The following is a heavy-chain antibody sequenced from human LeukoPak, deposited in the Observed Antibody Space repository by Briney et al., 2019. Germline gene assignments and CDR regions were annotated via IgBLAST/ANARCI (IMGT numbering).Heavy chain of an antibody. Sequence: PGRSLRLSCAASGFTFSSYGMHWVRQAPGKGLEWVAVISYDGSNKYYADSVKGRFTISRDNSKNTLYLQMNSLRTEDPAVYYCARVSSSSPGAFSCWGQGTLVTVSS. CDR2: ISYDGSNK. CDR3: ARVSSSSPGAFSC. J-gene: IGHJ4*02. D-gene: IGHD6-6*01. V-gene: IGHV3-30*03. CDR1: GFTFSSYG.